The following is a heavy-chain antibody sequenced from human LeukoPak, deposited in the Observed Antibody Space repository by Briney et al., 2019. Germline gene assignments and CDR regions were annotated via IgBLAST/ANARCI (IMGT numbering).Heavy chain of an antibody. J-gene: IGHJ4*02. V-gene: IGHV3-30*18. CDR1: GFTFSSDG. CDR2: ISYDGSNK. D-gene: IGHD2-15*01. CDR3: AKDEDIVVVVAASPFDY. Sequence: GRSLRLSCAASGFTFSSDGIHWVRQAPGKGLEWVAVISYDGSNKYYADSVKGRFTISRDNSKNTLYLQMNSLRAEDTAVYYCAKDEDIVVVVAASPFDYWGQGTLVTVSS.